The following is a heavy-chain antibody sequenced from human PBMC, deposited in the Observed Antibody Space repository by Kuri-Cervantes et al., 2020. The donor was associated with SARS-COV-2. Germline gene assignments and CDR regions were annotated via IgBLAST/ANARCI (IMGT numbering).Heavy chain of an antibody. CDR1: GFTFSSYA. CDR3: ARARGLRYFDWLLYEGYYFDY. Sequence: GGPLSPSCAASGFTFSSYAMSWVRQAPGKGLEWVSYISSSGSTIYYADSVKGRFTISRDNAKNSLYLQMNSLRAEDTAVYYCARARGLRYFDWLLYEGYYFDYWGQGTLVTVSS. CDR2: ISSSGSTI. J-gene: IGHJ4*02. V-gene: IGHV3-48*04. D-gene: IGHD3-9*01.